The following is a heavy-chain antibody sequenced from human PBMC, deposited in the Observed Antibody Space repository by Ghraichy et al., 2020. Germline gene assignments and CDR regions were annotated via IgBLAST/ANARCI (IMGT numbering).Heavy chain of an antibody. V-gene: IGHV3-7*01. CDR2: IKSDGSDS. CDR3: ARDPYGDYKYGGTDY. Sequence: GSLNISCAASGFTFNRHWMSWVRQAPGKGLEWVASIKSDGSDSFYLDSVKGRFSISRDNAENSVSLEMTSLRAEDTAVYYCARDPYGDYKYGGTDYWGRGTLVSVSS. J-gene: IGHJ4*02. CDR1: GFTFNRHW. D-gene: IGHD4-17*01.